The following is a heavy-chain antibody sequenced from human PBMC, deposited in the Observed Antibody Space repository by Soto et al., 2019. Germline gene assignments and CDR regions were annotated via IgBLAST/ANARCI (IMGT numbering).Heavy chain of an antibody. V-gene: IGHV3-74*01. Sequence: VQLVESGGGLVQPGGSLRLSCEASGFTFSNYWMHWVRQAPGKGLVWVSRINPDGRTTSYADSVKGRFIISRDNAKNTVYLQMTSLRAEDTAVYYCARVDISTWGKFDSWGKGTLVTVSS. J-gene: IGHJ4*02. CDR2: INPDGRTT. CDR1: GFTFSNYW. D-gene: IGHD3-16*01. CDR3: ARVDISTWGKFDS.